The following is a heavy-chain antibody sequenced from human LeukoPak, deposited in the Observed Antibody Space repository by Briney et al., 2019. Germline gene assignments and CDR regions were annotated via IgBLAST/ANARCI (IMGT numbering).Heavy chain of an antibody. CDR3: ARQGGARVFDY. CDR2: IYPGDCDT. Sequence: GGALQISGKGTGSHFTSYWIGGARQMPGKGLEGRGIIYPGDCDTRYSPSFQGQVTISADNSISTAYLQWSSLKASDTAMYYCARQGGARVFDYWGQGTLVTVSS. D-gene: IGHD1-26*01. V-gene: IGHV5-51*01. CDR1: GSHFTSYW. J-gene: IGHJ4*02.